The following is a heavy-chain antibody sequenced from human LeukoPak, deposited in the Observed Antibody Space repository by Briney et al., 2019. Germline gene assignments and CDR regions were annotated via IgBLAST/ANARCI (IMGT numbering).Heavy chain of an antibody. J-gene: IGHJ4*02. CDR3: ARYMGGHGEMKGRYYFDY. V-gene: IGHV5-51*01. CDR1: GYSFTSYW. D-gene: IGHD3-10*01. Sequence: GESLKISCKGSGYSFTSYWIGWVRQMPGKGLEWMGIIYPGDSDTRYSPSFQGQVTISADKSISTAYLQWSSLEASDTAMYYCARYMGGHGEMKGRYYFDYWGQGTLVTVSS. CDR2: IYPGDSDT.